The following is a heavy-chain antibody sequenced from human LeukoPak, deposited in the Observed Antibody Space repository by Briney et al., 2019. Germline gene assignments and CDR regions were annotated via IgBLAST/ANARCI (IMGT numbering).Heavy chain of an antibody. CDR1: GGSISSSSYY. D-gene: IGHD6-19*01. J-gene: IGHJ4*02. Sequence: SETLSLTCTVSGGSISSSSYYWGWIRQPPGKGLEWIGSIYYSGSTYYNPSLKSRVTISVDTSKNQFSLKLSSVTAADTAVYYCARRDFSSGWYRGNYRGQGTLATVSS. CDR2: IYYSGST. CDR3: ARRDFSSGWYRGNY. V-gene: IGHV4-39*01.